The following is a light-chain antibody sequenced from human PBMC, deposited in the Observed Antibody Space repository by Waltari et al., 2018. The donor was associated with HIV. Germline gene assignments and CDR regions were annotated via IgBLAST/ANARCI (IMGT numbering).Light chain of an antibody. V-gene: IGLV2-23*02. CDR1: SSDVGRYNL. CDR2: EVS. CDR3: CSYAGSSTPV. J-gene: IGLJ2*01. Sequence: QSALTQPASVSGSPGQSITISCTGTSSDVGRYNLLSCYQQHPGKAPKLMIYEVSKRPSGVSNRFSGSKSGNTASLTISGLQAEDEADYYCCSYAGSSTPVFGGGTKLTVL.